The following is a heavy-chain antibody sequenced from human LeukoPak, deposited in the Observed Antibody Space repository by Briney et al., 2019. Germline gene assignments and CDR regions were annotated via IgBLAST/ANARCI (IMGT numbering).Heavy chain of an antibody. CDR3: ARGPAAGYVIDP. V-gene: IGHV1-46*01. CDR2: INPSGGST. CDR1: GCPFPSYY. D-gene: IGHD6-13*01. J-gene: IGHJ5*02. Sequence: GGSVKVSFKASGCPFPSYYMHWVREAPGQGVGWMRIINPSGGSTSYAQKFHGRVTMTTDTSTSTVYMELSSLRSEDTAVYYCARGPAAGYVIDPWGQGTLVTVSS.